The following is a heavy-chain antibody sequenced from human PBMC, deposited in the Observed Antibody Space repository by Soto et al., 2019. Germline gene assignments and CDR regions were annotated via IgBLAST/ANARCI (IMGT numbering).Heavy chain of an antibody. J-gene: IGHJ4*02. CDR2: MYYSGSA. V-gene: IGHV4-59*01. CDR3: ARQARDPRLLPG. CDR1: GGSITSYY. Sequence: QVQLQESGPGLVKPSETLSLTCTVSGGSITSYYWRWIRQPPGKGLEWIGYMYYSGSANYNPSLKSGVTISVDTSKSQFSLKLSSVTAADTAVYYCARQARDPRLLPGWGQGTLFTVSS. D-gene: IGHD3-10*01.